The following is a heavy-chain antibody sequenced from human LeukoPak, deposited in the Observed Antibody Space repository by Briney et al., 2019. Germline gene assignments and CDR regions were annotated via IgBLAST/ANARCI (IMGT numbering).Heavy chain of an antibody. V-gene: IGHV4-34*01. CDR1: GGTFSFYF. CDR2: IDNRGSI. Sequence: SETLSLTCAVSGGTFSFYFCHWIRQSPGKGLEWIGEIDNRGSIQYNPSLRSRVTISLDTSRNHFSLKLASVTAADTAVHFCARDSHSGFEWGQGTLVTVSS. J-gene: IGHJ4*02. D-gene: IGHD3-10*01. CDR3: ARDSHSGFE.